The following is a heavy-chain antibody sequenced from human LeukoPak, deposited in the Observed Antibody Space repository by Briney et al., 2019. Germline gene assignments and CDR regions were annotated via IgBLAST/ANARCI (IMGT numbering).Heavy chain of an antibody. CDR2: IYYSGST. V-gene: IGHV4-39*01. D-gene: IGHD2-15*01. J-gene: IGHJ4*02. CDR1: GGSISSSSYY. Sequence: SETLSLTCTVSGGSISSSSYYWGWIRQPPGKGLEWIGSIYYSGSTYYNPPLKSRVTISVDTSKNQFSLKLSSVTAADTAVYYCARGAKDIVVVVAATYFDYWGQGTLVTVSS. CDR3: ARGAKDIVVVVAATYFDY.